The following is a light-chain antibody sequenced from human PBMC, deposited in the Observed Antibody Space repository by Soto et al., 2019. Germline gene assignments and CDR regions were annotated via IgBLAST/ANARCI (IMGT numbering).Light chain of an antibody. CDR2: LGS. V-gene: IGKV2-28*01. Sequence: DIVMTQSPLSLPVSPGEPASISCRSSQSLLQSDGYNHLNWYLQKPGQSPQLLIFLGSSRASGVPDRFSGSGSGTDFTLKISRVEAEYVGVYYCMQALQTPLTFGGGTKVEIK. J-gene: IGKJ4*01. CDR1: QSLLQSDGYNH. CDR3: MQALQTPLT.